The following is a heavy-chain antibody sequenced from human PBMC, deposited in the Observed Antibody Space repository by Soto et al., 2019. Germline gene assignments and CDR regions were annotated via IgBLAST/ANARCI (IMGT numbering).Heavy chain of an antibody. V-gene: IGHV1-69*13. CDR1: GGTFSSYA. J-gene: IGHJ6*02. Sequence: PGASVKVSCKASGGTFSSYAISWVRQAPGQGLEWMGGIIPIFGTANYAQKFQGRVTITADESTSTAYMELSSLRSEDTAVYYCARDIVVVTASGGAYYYYGMDVWGQGTTVTVSS. CDR3: ARDIVVVTASGGAYYYYGMDV. D-gene: IGHD2-21*02. CDR2: IIPIFGTA.